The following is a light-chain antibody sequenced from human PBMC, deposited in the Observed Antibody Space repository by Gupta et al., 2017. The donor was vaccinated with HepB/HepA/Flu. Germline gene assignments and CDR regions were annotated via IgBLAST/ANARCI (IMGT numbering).Light chain of an antibody. V-gene: IGLV2-18*02. CDR1: NRDIGTYNP. CDR2: EVS. CDR3: SSSRSDSFLV. Sequence: QSALTQPPSVSGSPGQSVTISCTGPNRDIGTYNPVSCYPQPPDTAPKLIIYEVSKRPAGVPGRFSGSKSGNTASLTISGLENEAAADYYCSSSRSDSFLVFGGGTMLTVL. J-gene: IGLJ3*02.